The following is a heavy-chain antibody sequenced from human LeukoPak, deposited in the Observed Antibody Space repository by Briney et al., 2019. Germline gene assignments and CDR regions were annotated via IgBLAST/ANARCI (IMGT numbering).Heavy chain of an antibody. CDR2: ISSSSSTI. Sequence: QTGGSLRLSCAASGFTFSSYSMNWVRQAPGKGLEWVSYISSSSSTIYYADSVKGRFTISRDNAKNSLYLQMNSLRAEDTALYYCARDGDTPDYYDSSGYYWMYYFDYWGQGTLVTVSS. J-gene: IGHJ4*02. V-gene: IGHV3-48*04. CDR1: GFTFSSYS. D-gene: IGHD3-22*01. CDR3: ARDGDTPDYYDSSGYYWMYYFDY.